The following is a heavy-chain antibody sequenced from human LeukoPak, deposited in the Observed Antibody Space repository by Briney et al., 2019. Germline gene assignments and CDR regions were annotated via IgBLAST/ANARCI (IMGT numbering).Heavy chain of an antibody. D-gene: IGHD3-10*01. Sequence: EASVKVSCKSSGYTFTSYYMHWVRQAPGQGLEWMGIINPSGGSTTYAQKFQGRVTMTRDTSTSTVYMELSSLRSEDTAVYYCARVRSRVRGAFDIWGQGTMVTVSS. J-gene: IGHJ3*02. CDR2: INPSGGST. CDR3: ARVRSRVRGAFDI. V-gene: IGHV1-46*01. CDR1: GYTFTSYY.